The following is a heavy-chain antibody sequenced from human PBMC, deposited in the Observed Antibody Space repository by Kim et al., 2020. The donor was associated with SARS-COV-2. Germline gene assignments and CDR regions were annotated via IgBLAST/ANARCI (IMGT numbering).Heavy chain of an antibody. D-gene: IGHD2-2*01. Sequence: RYSPSFQGKVTISADKSISTAYLQWSSLKASDTAMYYCARRCSSTGCFDYWGQGTLVTVSS. CDR3: ARRCSSTGCFDY. J-gene: IGHJ4*02. V-gene: IGHV5-51*01.